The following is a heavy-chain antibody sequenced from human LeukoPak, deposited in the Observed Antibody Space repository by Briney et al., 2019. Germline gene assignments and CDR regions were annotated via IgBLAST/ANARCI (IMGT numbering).Heavy chain of an antibody. CDR3: ARGYCNDGSCYPWDY. CDR2: IYYSGST. Sequence: SETLSLTCTVSGGSISSHYWSWIRQPPGKGLEWIGYIYYSGSTNYNPSLKSRVTMSVDTSKNQFSLKLSSVTAADTGVYYCARGYCNDGSCYPWDYWGQGTLVTVSS. J-gene: IGHJ4*02. CDR1: GGSISSHY. D-gene: IGHD2-15*01. V-gene: IGHV4-59*11.